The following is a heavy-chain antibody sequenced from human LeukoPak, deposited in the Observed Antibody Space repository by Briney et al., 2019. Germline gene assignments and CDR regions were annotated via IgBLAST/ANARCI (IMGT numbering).Heavy chain of an antibody. V-gene: IGHV4-59*01. CDR2: IYYSGST. Sequence: SETLSLTCTVSGGSISSYYWSWIRQPPGKELEWIGYIYYSGSTNYNPSLKSRVTISVDTSKNQFSLKLSSVTAADTAVYYCARAHYYDSSGYFVRHWFDPWGQGALVTVSS. D-gene: IGHD3-22*01. CDR1: GGSISSYY. J-gene: IGHJ5*02. CDR3: ARAHYYDSSGYFVRHWFDP.